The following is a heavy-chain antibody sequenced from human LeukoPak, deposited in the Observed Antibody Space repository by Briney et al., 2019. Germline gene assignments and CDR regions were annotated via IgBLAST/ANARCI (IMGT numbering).Heavy chain of an antibody. CDR3: ARWHSHGRYFDY. Sequence: PSETLSLTCTVSGGSISGYYWNWIRQPPGQGLEWIGYTSDSGGHTAYKPSLKSRVAISVDTSKHPFSLKLTSATAADTAVYYCARWHSHGRYFDYWGQGALVTVSS. D-gene: IGHD2-21*01. CDR2: TSDSGGHT. V-gene: IGHV4-59*01. CDR1: GGSISGYY. J-gene: IGHJ4*02.